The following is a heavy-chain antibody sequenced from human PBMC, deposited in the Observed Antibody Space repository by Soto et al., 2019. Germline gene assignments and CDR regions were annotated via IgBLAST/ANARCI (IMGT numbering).Heavy chain of an antibody. J-gene: IGHJ4*02. D-gene: IGHD3-10*01. CDR1: GFTFSSYA. CDR3: ARDPMGRYYGSGSYYFDY. Sequence: QVQLVESGGGVVQPGRSLRLSCAASGFTFSSYAMHWVRQAPGKGLEGVAVISYDVSNKYFAESVKGRITIARDNSKNTRYLQMNSVRAEDKAVYYCARDPMGRYYGSGSYYFDYCGQGTLVTVSS. CDR2: ISYDVSNK. V-gene: IGHV3-30-3*01.